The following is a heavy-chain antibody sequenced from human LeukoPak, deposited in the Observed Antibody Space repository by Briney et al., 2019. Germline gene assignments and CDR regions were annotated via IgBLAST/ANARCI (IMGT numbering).Heavy chain of an antibody. CDR3: ARGASGWEEYFQH. CDR2: IYYSGST. V-gene: IGHV4-59*01. CDR1: GGSISSYY. Sequence: PSETLSLTCTVSGGSISSYYWSWIRQPPGKGLEWIGYIYYSGSTNYNPSLKSRVTISVDTSKNQFSLELSSVTAADTAVYYCARGASGWEEYFQHWGQGTLVTVSS. D-gene: IGHD6-19*01. J-gene: IGHJ1*01.